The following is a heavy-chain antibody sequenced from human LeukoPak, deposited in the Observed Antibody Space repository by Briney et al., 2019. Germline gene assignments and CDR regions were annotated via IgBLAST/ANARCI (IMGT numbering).Heavy chain of an antibody. CDR3: AVGELVAVDY. CDR1: GYTFTGYY. D-gene: IGHD1-1*01. V-gene: IGHV1-2*02. Sequence: ASVKVSCKASGYTFTGYYMHWVRQAPGQGLEWMGWINPNSGSTNYAQKFQGRVTMTRDTSSSPAYMELSRLRSDGPAVYYCAVGELVAVDYWGQGTLVTVSS. J-gene: IGHJ4*02. CDR2: INPNSGST.